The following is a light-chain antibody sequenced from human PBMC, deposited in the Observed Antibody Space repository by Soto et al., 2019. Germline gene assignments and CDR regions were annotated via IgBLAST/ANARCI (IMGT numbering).Light chain of an antibody. J-gene: IGKJ1*01. Sequence: DIQMTQSPSTLSASVGDRVTITCRASQSISSWLAWYQQKPGKAPKLLIYDASGLESGVPSRFSGSGSGTEFTLTISSLQPDDFATYYCQQYNIYPWTFGQGTKVEIK. CDR2: DAS. CDR3: QQYNIYPWT. V-gene: IGKV1-5*01. CDR1: QSISSW.